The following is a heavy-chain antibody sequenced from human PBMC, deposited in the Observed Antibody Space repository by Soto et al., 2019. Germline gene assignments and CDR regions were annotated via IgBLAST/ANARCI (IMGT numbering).Heavy chain of an antibody. D-gene: IGHD6-13*01. Sequence: QVQLVQSGAEVKKPGASVKVSCKASGYTFTSYGISWVRQAPGQGLEWMGWISAYNGNTNYAQKLQGRVTMTTDTSTSTAYMELRSLRSDDTAVYYCARDDGSWDLYYYYYYGMDVWGRGTTVTVSS. J-gene: IGHJ6*02. CDR2: ISAYNGNT. V-gene: IGHV1-18*04. CDR3: ARDDGSWDLYYYYYYGMDV. CDR1: GYTFTSYG.